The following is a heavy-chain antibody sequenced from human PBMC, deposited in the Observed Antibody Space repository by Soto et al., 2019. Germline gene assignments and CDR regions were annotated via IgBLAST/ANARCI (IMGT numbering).Heavy chain of an antibody. V-gene: IGHV1-46*01. Sequence: ASVKVSCKASGFTLTDYYMHWLRQTPGQGLEWMGIINPSSGDTDYAQKFQGRVTMTRDTSTSTVYLEVSGLRSDDTALYYCARRLLGVLGDWWFDPWGQGTLVTVSS. D-gene: IGHD3-16*02. J-gene: IGHJ5*02. CDR3: ARRLLGVLGDWWFDP. CDR2: INPSSGDT. CDR1: GFTLTDYY.